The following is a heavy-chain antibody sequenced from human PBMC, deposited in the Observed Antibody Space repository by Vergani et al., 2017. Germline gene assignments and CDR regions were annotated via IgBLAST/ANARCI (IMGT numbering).Heavy chain of an antibody. CDR3: AKEGGGYCSGGTCYPEY. CDR1: GFTFNSYG. V-gene: IGHV3-30*02. D-gene: IGHD2-15*01. J-gene: IGHJ4*02. Sequence: QVQLVESGGGVVQPGGSLRLSCAASGFTFNSYGMHWVRQAPGKGLEGVASIRSDESRRYYGDSMEGPFTISRDNSKNTLYLQMKSLRPEDTAVYYCAKEGGGYCSGGTCYPEYWGQGNLVIGSS. CDR2: IRSDESRR.